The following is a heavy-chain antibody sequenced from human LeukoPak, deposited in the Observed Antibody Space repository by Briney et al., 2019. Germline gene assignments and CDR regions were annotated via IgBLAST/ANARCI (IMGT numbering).Heavy chain of an antibody. CDR1: GYSFTSYW. D-gene: IGHD2-2*01. J-gene: IGHJ6*02. CDR2: IDPSDSYT. V-gene: IGHV5-10-1*01. Sequence: GESLKISCKGSGYSFTSYWISWVRQMPGKGLEWMGRIDPSDSYTNYSPSFQGHVTISADKSISTAYLQWSSLKASDTAMYYCASSDLGHCSSTSCYYYYGMDVWGQGTTVTVSS. CDR3: ASSDLGHCSSTSCYYYYGMDV.